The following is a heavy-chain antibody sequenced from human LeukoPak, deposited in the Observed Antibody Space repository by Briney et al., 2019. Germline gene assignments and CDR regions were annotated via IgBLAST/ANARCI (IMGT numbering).Heavy chain of an antibody. CDR1: GFTFSSYG. J-gene: IGHJ6*03. CDR2: ISSSGSTI. D-gene: IGHD2-8*01. Sequence: PGGSLRLSCAASGFTFSSYGMSWVRQAPGKGLEWVSYISSSGSTIYYADSVKGRFSISRDSSKNILYLQMNGLRAEDTAVYYCAKDRCSNGIGCYYYYMDVWGKGTTVTISS. CDR3: AKDRCSNGIGCYYYYMDV. V-gene: IGHV3-48*01.